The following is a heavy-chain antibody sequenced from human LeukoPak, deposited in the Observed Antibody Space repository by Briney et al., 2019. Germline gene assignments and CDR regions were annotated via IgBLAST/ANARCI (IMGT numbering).Heavy chain of an antibody. CDR1: GFTFSSYA. Sequence: GALRLSCAASGFTFSSYAMSWVRQAPGKGLEWVSAISGSGGSTYYADSVKGRFTISRDNSKNTQYLQMNSLRAEDTAVYYCARWGDGRPKLDYWGQGTLVTVSS. CDR2: ISGSGGST. CDR3: ARWGDGRPKLDY. D-gene: IGHD5-24*01. V-gene: IGHV3-23*01. J-gene: IGHJ4*02.